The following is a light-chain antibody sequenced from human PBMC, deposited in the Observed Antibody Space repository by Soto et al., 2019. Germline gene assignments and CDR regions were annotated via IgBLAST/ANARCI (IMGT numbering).Light chain of an antibody. CDR2: DVN. CDR3: TSGTTSTTMT. CDR1: SSDMGAYNF. Sequence: QSALTQPASVSGSPGQSITISCTGTSSDMGAYNFVSWYQQHPGKAPKLMLYDVNIRPSGVSNRFSGSKSGNTASLTISGLQAEDEADYYRTSGTTSTTMTFGGGTKVTV. V-gene: IGLV2-14*03. J-gene: IGLJ2*01.